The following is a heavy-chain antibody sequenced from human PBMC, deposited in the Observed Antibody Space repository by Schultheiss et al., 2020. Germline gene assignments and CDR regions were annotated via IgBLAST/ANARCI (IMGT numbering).Heavy chain of an antibody. CDR2: IKQDGSEK. Sequence: GESLKISCAASGFTFSSYGMHWVRQAPGKGLEWVANIKQDGSEKYYADSVKGRFTISRDNAKNSLILQMNSLRAEDTAVYYCARDLSYGDYGQDYWGQGTLVTVSS. D-gene: IGHD4-17*01. J-gene: IGHJ4*02. CDR3: ARDLSYGDYGQDY. V-gene: IGHV3-7*03. CDR1: GFTFSSYG.